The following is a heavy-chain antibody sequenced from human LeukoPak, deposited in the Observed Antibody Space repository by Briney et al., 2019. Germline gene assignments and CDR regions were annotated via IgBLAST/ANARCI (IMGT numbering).Heavy chain of an antibody. CDR1: GYTFTSYV. V-gene: IGHV1-18*01. CDR2: ISAYNGNT. J-gene: IGHJ4*02. Sequence: ASVTVSCKASGYTFTSYVISWVRQAPGQGLEWMGWISAYNGNTNYAQKLQGRVTMTTDTSTSTAYMELSRLRYDETCVYYCARELGYCSGGSCYADYWGQGTLVTVSS. CDR3: ARELGYCSGGSCYADY. D-gene: IGHD2-15*01.